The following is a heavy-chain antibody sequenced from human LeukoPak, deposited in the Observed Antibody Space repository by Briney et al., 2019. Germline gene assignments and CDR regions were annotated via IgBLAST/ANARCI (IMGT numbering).Heavy chain of an antibody. J-gene: IGHJ3*02. CDR3: VADMIGGLDAFDI. Sequence: GDSLKISCKGSGYSFTTYWIGWVRQMSGKGLEWMGIIYPGDSDTRYSPSFQGQVTISADKSISTAYLQWSSLKASDTAMYYCVADMIGGLDAFDIWGQGTMVTVSS. CDR1: GYSFTTYW. CDR2: IYPGDSDT. V-gene: IGHV5-51*01. D-gene: IGHD3-16*01.